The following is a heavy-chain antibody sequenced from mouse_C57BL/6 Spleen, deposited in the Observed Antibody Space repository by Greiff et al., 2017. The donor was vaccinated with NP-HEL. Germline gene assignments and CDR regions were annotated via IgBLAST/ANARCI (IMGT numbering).Heavy chain of an antibody. CDR3: ARETTGIDY. CDR1: GYTFTSYW. Sequence: QVQLQQPGAELVRPGTSVKLSCKASGYTFTSYWMHWVKQRPGQGLEWIGVIDPSDSYTNYNQKFKGKATLTVDTSSSTAYMQLSSLTSEDSAVYYCARETTGIDYWGQGTTLTVSS. CDR2: IDPSDSYT. V-gene: IGHV1-59*01. D-gene: IGHD1-1*01. J-gene: IGHJ2*01.